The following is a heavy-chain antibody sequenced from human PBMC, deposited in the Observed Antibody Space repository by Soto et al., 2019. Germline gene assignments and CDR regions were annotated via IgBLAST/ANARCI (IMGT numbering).Heavy chain of an antibody. Sequence: EASVKVSCKASGGTFSSYAISWVRQAPGQGLEWMGGIIPIFGTANYAQKFQGRVTITADESTSTAYMELSSLRSEDTAVYYCARDRAQGSSSWYEGVYYYYGMDVWGQGTTVTVSS. D-gene: IGHD6-13*01. CDR1: GGTFSSYA. CDR2: IIPIFGTA. CDR3: ARDRAQGSSSWYEGVYYYYGMDV. J-gene: IGHJ6*02. V-gene: IGHV1-69*13.